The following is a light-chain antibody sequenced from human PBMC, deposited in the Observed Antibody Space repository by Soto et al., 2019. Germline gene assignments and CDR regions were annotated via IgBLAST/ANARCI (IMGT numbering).Light chain of an antibody. J-gene: IGKJ3*01. CDR2: YAS. CDR1: QGISSY. Sequence: AIRMTQSPFSLSASVGDRVTITCWASQGISSYLAWYQQKPAKAPKLFIYYASSLQSGVPSRFSGSGSGTDYTLTTSSLQPEDFATYYCQQYYSTPPYPFTFGPGTKVDIK. CDR3: QQYYSTPPYPFT. V-gene: IGKV1D-43*01.